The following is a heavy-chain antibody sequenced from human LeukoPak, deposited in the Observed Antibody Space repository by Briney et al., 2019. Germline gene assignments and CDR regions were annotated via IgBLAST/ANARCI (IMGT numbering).Heavy chain of an antibody. CDR1: GYTFTSYG. Sequence: ASVKDSCTASGYTFTSYGISWVRQAPGQGLEWMGWISAYNGNTNYAQKIQGRVTMTTYTSTSTAYMELRSLLSDDTAVYYCARVKRYSSGWYFGYWGQGTLVTVSS. J-gene: IGHJ4*02. V-gene: IGHV1-18*01. D-gene: IGHD6-19*01. CDR3: ARVKRYSSGWYFGY. CDR2: ISAYNGNT.